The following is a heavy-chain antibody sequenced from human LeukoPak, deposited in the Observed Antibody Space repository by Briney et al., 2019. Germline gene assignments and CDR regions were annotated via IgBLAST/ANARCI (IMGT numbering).Heavy chain of an antibody. J-gene: IGHJ4*02. V-gene: IGHV3-30-3*01. CDR2: ISSDGSLE. Sequence: GGSLTLPCAASGFTFSGYAMHWVRQAPGKGLEWLAVISSDGSLEYYADSVKGRFTISRDNSKNTLYLQMNSLRPEDTAVYYCARDPVPAAARHFDYWGQGILVTVSS. D-gene: IGHD2-2*01. CDR3: ARDPVPAAARHFDY. CDR1: GFTFSGYA.